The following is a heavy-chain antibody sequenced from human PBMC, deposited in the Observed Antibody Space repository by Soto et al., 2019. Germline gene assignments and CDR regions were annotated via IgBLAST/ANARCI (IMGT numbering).Heavy chain of an antibody. CDR1: GGSISSGGYY. V-gene: IGHV4-31*03. CDR3: ARESVGIGYGSSRRTPYYYGMDV. CDR2: IYYSGST. Sequence: SETLSLTCTVSGGSISSGGYYWSWIRQHPGKGLEWIGYIYYSGSTYYNPSLKSRVTISVDTSKNQFSLKLSSGTAADTAEYYCARESVGIGYGSSRRTPYYYGMDVWGQGTTVTVSS. D-gene: IGHD6-13*01. J-gene: IGHJ6*02.